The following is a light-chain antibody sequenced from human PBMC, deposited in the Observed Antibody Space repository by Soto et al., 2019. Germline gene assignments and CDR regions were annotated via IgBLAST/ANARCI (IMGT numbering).Light chain of an antibody. CDR1: SGDVGTYNL. Sequence: QLVLTQPASVSGSPGQSITISCTGTSGDVGTYNLVSWYQQHPGRAPKLIIFEVNKRPSGVSNRLSGSKSGNTASLAISGLLADDEADHHCCSYAGRSNVVCGGGTKLTVL. CDR2: EVN. V-gene: IGLV2-23*02. CDR3: CSYAGRSNVV. J-gene: IGLJ2*01.